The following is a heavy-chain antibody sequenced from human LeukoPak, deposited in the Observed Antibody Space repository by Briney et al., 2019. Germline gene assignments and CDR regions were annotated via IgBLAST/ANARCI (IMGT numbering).Heavy chain of an antibody. Sequence: SGPTLVKPTQTLTLTCTFSGFSHTNSGVGVGWIRQPPGKALEWLAFIFWDGDKRYNPSLKTRVTIPTDTSHNEVVLRVTNVDPADTGTYYCAHLTTIFGVVSFFDYWGQGSLVSVSS. CDR3: AHLTTIFGVVSFFDY. CDR1: GFSHTNSGVG. CDR2: IFWDGDK. J-gene: IGHJ4*01. D-gene: IGHD3-3*01. V-gene: IGHV2-5*02.